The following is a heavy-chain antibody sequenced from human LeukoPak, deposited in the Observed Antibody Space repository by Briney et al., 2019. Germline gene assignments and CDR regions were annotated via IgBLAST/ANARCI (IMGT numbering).Heavy chain of an antibody. D-gene: IGHD2-15*01. V-gene: IGHV1-46*01. CDR3: ARDLLSILGYCSGGSCIPRSIGFDP. J-gene: IGHJ5*02. Sequence: ASVKVSCKASGYTFTSYYIHWVRQAPGQGLEWMGLINPSGGSTSYAQKFQGRVTMTRDMSTSTVYMELSSLRSEDTAVYYCARDLLSILGYCSGGSCIPRSIGFDPWGQGTLVTVSS. CDR2: INPSGGST. CDR1: GYTFTSYY.